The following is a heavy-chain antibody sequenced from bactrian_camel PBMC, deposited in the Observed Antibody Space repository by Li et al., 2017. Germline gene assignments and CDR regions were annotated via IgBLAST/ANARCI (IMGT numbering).Heavy chain of an antibody. V-gene: IGHV3S40*01. Sequence: VQLVESGGGLVQSGGSLRLSCAASGFDFSTYAMSWVRQAPGKGLEWVSGINSGGGSTYYADSVKGRFTISRDNGKNTMYLQMNSLKPEDSAMYYCAADPRTRYCAADWDGPGEYYSWGQGTQVTVS. CDR3: AADPRTRYCAADWDGPGEYYS. D-gene: IGHD3*01. J-gene: IGHJ4*01. CDR2: INSGGGST. CDR1: GFDFSTYA.